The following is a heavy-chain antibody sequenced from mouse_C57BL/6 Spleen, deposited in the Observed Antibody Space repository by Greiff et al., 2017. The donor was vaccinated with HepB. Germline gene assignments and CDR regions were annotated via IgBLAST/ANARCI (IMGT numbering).Heavy chain of an antibody. J-gene: IGHJ2*01. CDR3: AIYYCNPFDY. CDR1: GFTFSDYG. CDR2: ISSGSSTI. Sequence: DVQLVESGGGLVKPGGSLKLSCAASGFTFSDYGMHWVRQAPEKGLEWVAYISSGSSTIYYADTVKGRFTISRDNAKNTLFLQMTSLRSEDTAMYYCAIYYCNPFDYWGQGTTLTVSS. V-gene: IGHV5-17*01. D-gene: IGHD2-1*01.